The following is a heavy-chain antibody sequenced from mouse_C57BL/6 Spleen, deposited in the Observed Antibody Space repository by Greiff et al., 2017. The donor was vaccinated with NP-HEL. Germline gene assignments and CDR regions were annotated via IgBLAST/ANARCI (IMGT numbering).Heavy chain of an antibody. CDR2: IRNKANGYTT. J-gene: IGHJ2*01. D-gene: IGHD2-3*01. CDR1: GFTFTDYY. CDR3: ARYIGGDGLYYFDY. Sequence: EVKLVESGGGLVQPGGSLSLSCAASGFTFTDYYMSWVRQPPGKALEWLGFIRNKANGYTTEYSASVKGRFTISRDNSQSILYLQMNALRADDSVTYYCARYIGGDGLYYFDYWGQGTTLTVSS. V-gene: IGHV7-3*01.